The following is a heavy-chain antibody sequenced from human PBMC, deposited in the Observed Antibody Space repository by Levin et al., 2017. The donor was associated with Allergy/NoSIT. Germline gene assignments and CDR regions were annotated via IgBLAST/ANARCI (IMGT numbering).Heavy chain of an antibody. CDR3: ARAVAGIWDAFDI. V-gene: IGHV3-21*01. D-gene: IGHD6-19*01. J-gene: IGHJ3*02. CDR1: GFSFSSHS. CDR2: ISNSATFT. Sequence: GGSLRLSCAATGFSFSSHSMNWVRQAPGKGLEWVSLISNSATFTNYADSGKGRLTVSRDNANNSFHLQMNSLRVEVMAVYYGARAVAGIWDAFDIWGQGTMVTVSS.